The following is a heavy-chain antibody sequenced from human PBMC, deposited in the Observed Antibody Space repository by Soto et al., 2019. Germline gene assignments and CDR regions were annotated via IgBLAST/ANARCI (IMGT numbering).Heavy chain of an antibody. Sequence: QIQLVQSGAEVKKPGASVKVSCKASGYSFTTYAITWVRQAPGQGLEWMGWISGYNGNTNYGQKVQRRVTMTPDTSTSTAYMELRSLRSDDTAVYYCAREWGSRDNGMDVWGQGTTVTVSS. V-gene: IGHV1-18*01. CDR3: AREWGSRDNGMDV. CDR2: ISGYNGNT. CDR1: GYSFTTYA. D-gene: IGHD7-27*01. J-gene: IGHJ6*02.